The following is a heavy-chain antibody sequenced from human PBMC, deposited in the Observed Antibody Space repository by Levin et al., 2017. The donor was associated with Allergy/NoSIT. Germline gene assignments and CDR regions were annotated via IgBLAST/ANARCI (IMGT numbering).Heavy chain of an antibody. CDR1: GDSIDNGNW. CDR2: IYHSGNT. V-gene: IGHV4-4*02. Sequence: NTSETLSLTCAVSGDSIDNGNWWSWVRQPPGEGLEWIGEIYHSGNTNYNPSLKSRLTISVDKSKDQFSLKLRSVTAADTAVHFCARLPNFSYYMDVWGKGTTVIVSS. CDR3: ARLPNFSYYMDV. J-gene: IGHJ6*03.